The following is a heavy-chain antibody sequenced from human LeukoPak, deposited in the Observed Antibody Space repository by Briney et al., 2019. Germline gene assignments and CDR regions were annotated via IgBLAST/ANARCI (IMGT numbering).Heavy chain of an antibody. CDR1: GGSVSSVGYY. V-gene: IGHV4-31*03. CDR2: IYHSGNT. J-gene: IGHJ4*02. Sequence: ASETLSLNCTVSGGSVSSVGYYWSWIRQHPVKGLEWIGYIYHSGNTQYNPSLKSRVTISVDTSKNQFSLKLSSVTASDTAGYYCARDRGSGLRYFDYWGQGTLVTVSS. D-gene: IGHD3-22*01. CDR3: ARDRGSGLRYFDY.